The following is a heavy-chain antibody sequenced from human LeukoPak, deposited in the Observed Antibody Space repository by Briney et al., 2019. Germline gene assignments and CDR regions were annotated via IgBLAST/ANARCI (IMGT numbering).Heavy chain of an antibody. J-gene: IGHJ4*02. Sequence: GESLRLSCAASGFIFSSYTMNWVRQAPGKGLEWVSSIISTSYIYYAESVKGRFTISKDNAKNSLYLQMNSLRAEDTAVYYCARDSAGNWGATDGYFDYWGQGTLVTVSS. CDR1: GFIFSSYT. CDR3: ARDSAGNWGATDGYFDY. V-gene: IGHV3-21*01. D-gene: IGHD7-27*01. CDR2: IISTSYI.